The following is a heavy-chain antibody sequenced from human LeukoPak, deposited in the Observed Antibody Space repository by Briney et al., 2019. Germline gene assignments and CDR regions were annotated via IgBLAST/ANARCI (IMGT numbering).Heavy chain of an antibody. V-gene: IGHV1-69*13. Sequence: SVKVSCKASGGTFSSYAISWVRQAPGQGLGWMGGIIPIFGTANYAQKFQGRVTITADESTSTAYMELSSLRSEDTAVYYCARTPWVTTGFGAFDIWGQGTMVTVSS. D-gene: IGHD4-17*01. CDR1: GGTFSSYA. J-gene: IGHJ3*02. CDR3: ARTPWVTTGFGAFDI. CDR2: IIPIFGTA.